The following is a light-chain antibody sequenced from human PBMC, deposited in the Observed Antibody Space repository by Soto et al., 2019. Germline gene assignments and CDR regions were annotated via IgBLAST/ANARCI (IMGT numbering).Light chain of an antibody. V-gene: IGKV1-5*03. Sequence: DIQMTQSPSTLSASVGDRVTITCRASQSITDWLAWYQQKPGKAPKFLIYKAYNLEGGVPSRFSGSGSGTEFTLTISIVQPDDFATYYCQYWDDYWWTFGQGTKVEIK. CDR1: QSITDW. CDR3: QYWDDYWWT. J-gene: IGKJ1*01. CDR2: KAY.